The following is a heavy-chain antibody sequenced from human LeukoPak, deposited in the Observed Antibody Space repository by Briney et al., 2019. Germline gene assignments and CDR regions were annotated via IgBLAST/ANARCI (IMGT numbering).Heavy chain of an antibody. CDR2: IIPTFGTA. CDR3: AGYSSGWGAFDY. Sequence: ASVKVSCKASGGTFSSYAISWVRQAPGQGLEWMGGIIPTFGTANYAQKFQGRVTITADESTSTAYMELSSLRSEDTAVYYCAGYSSGWGAFDYWGQGTLVTVSS. J-gene: IGHJ4*02. CDR1: GGTFSSYA. V-gene: IGHV1-69*13. D-gene: IGHD6-19*01.